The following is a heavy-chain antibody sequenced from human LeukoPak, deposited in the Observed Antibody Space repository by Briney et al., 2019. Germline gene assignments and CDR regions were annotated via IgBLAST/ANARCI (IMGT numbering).Heavy chain of an antibody. V-gene: IGHV1-69*04. J-gene: IGHJ6*02. Sequence: ASVKVSCKASGGTFSSYAISWVRQAPGQGLEWMGRTIPILGIANYAQKFQGRVTITADKSTSTAYMELSSLRSEDTAVYYCARFGEAISHYGMDVWGQGTTVTVSS. CDR3: ARFGEAISHYGMDV. CDR2: TIPILGIA. D-gene: IGHD3-16*01. CDR1: GGTFSSYA.